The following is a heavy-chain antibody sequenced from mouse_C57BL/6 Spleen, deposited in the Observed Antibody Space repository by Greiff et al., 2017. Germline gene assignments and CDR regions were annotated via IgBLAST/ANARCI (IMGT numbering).Heavy chain of an antibody. Sequence: QVQLQQPGAELVKPGASVKLSCKASGYTFTSYWMHWVKQRPGQGLEWIGMIHPNSGSTNYNEKFKSKATLTVDKSSSTAYMQLSSLTSEDSAVYYCARGLYGSSYLFAYWGQGTLVTVSA. J-gene: IGHJ3*01. CDR2: IHPNSGST. CDR1: GYTFTSYW. D-gene: IGHD1-1*01. V-gene: IGHV1-64*01. CDR3: ARGLYGSSYLFAY.